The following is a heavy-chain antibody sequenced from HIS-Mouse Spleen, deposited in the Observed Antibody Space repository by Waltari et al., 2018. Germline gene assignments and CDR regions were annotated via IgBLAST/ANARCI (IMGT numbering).Heavy chain of an antibody. V-gene: IGHV4-39*07. D-gene: IGHD1-26*01. Sequence: QLQLQESGPGLVKPSETLSLTCTVPGGSLSSSSYSWGWLRQPPGKGLEWIGSIYYSGSTYYNPSLKSRVTISVDTSKNQFSLKLSSVTAADTAVYYCARENFIVGATGYWGQGTLVTVSS. CDR3: ARENFIVGATGY. CDR2: IYYSGST. J-gene: IGHJ4*02. CDR1: GGSLSSSSYS.